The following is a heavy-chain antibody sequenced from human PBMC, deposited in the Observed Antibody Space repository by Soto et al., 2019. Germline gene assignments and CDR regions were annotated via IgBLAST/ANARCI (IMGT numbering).Heavy chain of an antibody. V-gene: IGHV3-66*01. Sequence: EVQLVESGGGLVQPGGSLRLSCAASGFTVSTKYMSWVRQAPGKGLEWVSVIYSGGSTFYADSVRGRFTISRDNSKNTVNLQINSLRAEDPAVYYCARDPYGAEYWGQGNLVTVSS. J-gene: IGHJ4*02. CDR1: GFTVSTKY. CDR3: ARDPYGAEY. CDR2: IYSGGST. D-gene: IGHD3-10*01.